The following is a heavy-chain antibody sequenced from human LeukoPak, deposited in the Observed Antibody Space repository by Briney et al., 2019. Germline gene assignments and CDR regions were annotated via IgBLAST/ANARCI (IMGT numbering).Heavy chain of an antibody. CDR3: ANAGYSSSWDAFDI. CDR1: GGSISSYY. D-gene: IGHD6-13*01. CDR2: IYTSGST. Sequence: PSETLSLTCTVSGGSISSYYWSWIRQPPGKGLEWIGYIYTSGSTNYNPSLKSRVTISVDTSKNQFSLKLSSVTAADTAVYYCANAGYSSSWDAFDIWGQGTMVTVPS. J-gene: IGHJ3*02. V-gene: IGHV4-4*09.